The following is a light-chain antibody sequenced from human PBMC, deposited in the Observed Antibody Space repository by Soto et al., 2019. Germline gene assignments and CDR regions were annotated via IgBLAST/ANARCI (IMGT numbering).Light chain of an antibody. Sequence: QSALTQPASVSGSPGQSITISCTGTSSDVGGYNYVSWYQQHSGQAPKLIIYEVSNRPSGVSNRFSGSKSGNTASLTISGLQAEDEADYYCSSYTASSTLAFGGGTKVTVL. J-gene: IGLJ2*01. V-gene: IGLV2-14*01. CDR3: SSYTASSTLA. CDR2: EVS. CDR1: SSDVGGYNY.